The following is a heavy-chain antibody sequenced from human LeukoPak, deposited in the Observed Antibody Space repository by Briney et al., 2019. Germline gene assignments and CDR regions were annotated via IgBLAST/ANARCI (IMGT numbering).Heavy chain of an antibody. Sequence: PGRSLRLSCAASGFTFSSYGMHWVRQAPGKGLEWVAVISYDGSNKYYGDSVKGRFTISRDNSKNTLYLQMNSLRGEDTAMYYCAKDSYSSNWRFFEYWGQGTRVTVSS. CDR2: ISYDGSNK. CDR3: AKDSYSSNWRFFEY. V-gene: IGHV3-30*18. J-gene: IGHJ4*02. CDR1: GFTFSSYG. D-gene: IGHD6-13*01.